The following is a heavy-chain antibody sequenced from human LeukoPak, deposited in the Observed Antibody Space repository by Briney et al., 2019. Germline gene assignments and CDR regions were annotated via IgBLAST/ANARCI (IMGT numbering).Heavy chain of an antibody. D-gene: IGHD3-10*01. J-gene: IGHJ4*02. CDR2: IYYSGST. Sequence: SETLSLTCTVSGGSISSGDYYWSWIRQPPGKGLEWIGYIYYSGSTYYNPSLKSRVTISVDTSKNQFSLKLSSVTAADTAVYYCARVRPNPSSGSYHFDYWGQGTLVTVSS. CDR3: ARVRPNPSSGSYHFDY. CDR1: GGSISSGDYY. V-gene: IGHV4-30-4*01.